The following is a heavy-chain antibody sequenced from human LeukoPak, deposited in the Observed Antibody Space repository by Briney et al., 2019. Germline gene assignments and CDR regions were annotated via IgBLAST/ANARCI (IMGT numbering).Heavy chain of an antibody. CDR2: ISGSGGST. CDR1: GFTFSSYA. CDR3: AKAAEHIMITFGGVIATPFDY. Sequence: PGRSLRLSCAASGFTFSSYAMSWVRQAPGKGLEWVSAISGSGGSTYYADSVKGRFTISRDNSKNTLYLQMNSLRAEDTAVYYCAKAAEHIMITFGGVIATPFDYWGQGTLVTVSS. D-gene: IGHD3-16*02. J-gene: IGHJ4*02. V-gene: IGHV3-23*01.